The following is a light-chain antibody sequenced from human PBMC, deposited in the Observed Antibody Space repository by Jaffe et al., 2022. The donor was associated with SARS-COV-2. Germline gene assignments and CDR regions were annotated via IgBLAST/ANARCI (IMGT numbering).Light chain of an antibody. Sequence: EIVLTQSPGTLSLSPGERATLSCRASQSVNSDYLVWYQQKPGQAPRLLIYGASIRATGIPDRFSGSGSGTDFTLTISRLEPEDFAVYYCQQYGSSPPLTFGGGTKVEIK. CDR1: QSVNSDY. V-gene: IGKV3-20*01. CDR2: GAS. CDR3: QQYGSSPPLT. J-gene: IGKJ4*01.